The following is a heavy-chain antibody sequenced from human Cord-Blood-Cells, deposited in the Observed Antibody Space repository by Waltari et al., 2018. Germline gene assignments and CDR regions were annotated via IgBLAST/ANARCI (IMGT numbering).Heavy chain of an antibody. CDR1: GGSISSSSYY. V-gene: IGHV4-39*01. D-gene: IGHD6-13*01. CDR2: IYYSGST. CDR3: ARPRYSSSWYVDY. Sequence: QLQLQESGPGLVKPSETLSLTCTVSGGSISSSSYYWGWIRQPPGKGLGWIGSIYYSGSTYYNPSLKRRVTISVDTSKNQFSLKLSSVTAADTAVYYCARPRYSSSWYVDYWGQGTLVTVSS. J-gene: IGHJ4*02.